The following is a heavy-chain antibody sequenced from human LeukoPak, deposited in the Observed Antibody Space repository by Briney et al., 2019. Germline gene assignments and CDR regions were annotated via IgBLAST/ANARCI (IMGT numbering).Heavy chain of an antibody. CDR3: ARGLYEYYDFWSGYYPQPHYYYYMDV. J-gene: IGHJ6*03. Sequence: SETLSLTCTVSGGSISSSSYYWGWIRQPPGKGLEWIGSIYYSGNTYYNPSLKSRVTISVDTSNNQFSLKLSSVTAADTAVYYCARGLYEYYDFWSGYYPQPHYYYYMDVWGKGTTVTVSS. D-gene: IGHD3-3*01. V-gene: IGHV4-39*02. CDR2: IYYSGNT. CDR1: GGSISSSSYY.